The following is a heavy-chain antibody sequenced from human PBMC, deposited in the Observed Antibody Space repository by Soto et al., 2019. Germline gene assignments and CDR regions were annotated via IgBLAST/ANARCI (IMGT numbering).Heavy chain of an antibody. CDR3: TRAGYGDYWFDP. CDR2: INSDGSGI. J-gene: IGHJ5*02. D-gene: IGHD4-17*01. CDR1: GFTFSSYW. V-gene: IGHV3-74*01. Sequence: PGGSLRLSCAASGFTFSSYWMHWVRQAPGKGLVWVSRINSDGSGISYADSVKGRFTISRDNAKNTLYLQMDSLRAEDTAVYSCTRAGYGDYWFDPWGQGTLVTVS.